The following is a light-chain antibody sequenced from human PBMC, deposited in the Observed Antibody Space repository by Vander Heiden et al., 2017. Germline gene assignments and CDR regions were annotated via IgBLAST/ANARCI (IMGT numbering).Light chain of an antibody. CDR3: GADHGSGSNFVYV. J-gene: IGLJ1*01. Sequence: QTVLPQPPSASASLGASVTLTCTLSSGYSDYKVDWYQQRPGKGPRMGMRVGTGGIVGSKGDGIPDRFSVLASGLNRYLTIKNIQEEDESDYHCGADHGSGSNFVYVFGTGTKVTVL. CDR1: SGYSDYK. V-gene: IGLV9-49*01. CDR2: VGTGGIVG.